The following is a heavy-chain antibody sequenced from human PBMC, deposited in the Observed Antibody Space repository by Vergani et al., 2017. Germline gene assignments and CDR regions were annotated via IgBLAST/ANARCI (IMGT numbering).Heavy chain of an antibody. J-gene: IGHJ3*02. CDR3: AKELIGSSGYYQDDAFDI. CDR1: GFPFSSYA. CDR2: ISYDGSNK. V-gene: IGHV3-30-3*01. D-gene: IGHD3-22*01. Sequence: QVQLVESGGGVVQPGRSLRLSCAASGFPFSSYAMHWVRQAPGKGLEWVAVISYDGSNKYYADSVKGRFTISRDNSKNTLYLQMNSLRAEDTAVYYCAKELIGSSGYYQDDAFDIWGQGTMVTVSS.